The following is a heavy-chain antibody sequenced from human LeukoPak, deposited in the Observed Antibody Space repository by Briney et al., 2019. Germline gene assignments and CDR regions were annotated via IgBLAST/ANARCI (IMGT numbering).Heavy chain of an antibody. CDR2: INHSGST. CDR1: GASFSGYY. Sequence: SQTLSLTWAVDGASFSGYYWSWIRQPPGKGLEWIGEINHSGSTNYNPSLKSRVTISVDTSKNQFSLKLSSVTAADTAVYYCARMVRYGSGSYPPAPFDYWGQGTLVTVSS. D-gene: IGHD3-10*01. CDR3: ARMVRYGSGSYPPAPFDY. J-gene: IGHJ4*02. V-gene: IGHV4-34*01.